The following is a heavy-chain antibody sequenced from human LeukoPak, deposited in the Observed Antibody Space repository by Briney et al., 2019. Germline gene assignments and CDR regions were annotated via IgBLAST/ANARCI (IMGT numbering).Heavy chain of an antibody. CDR2: IYYSGST. D-gene: IGHD6-19*01. CDR3: ARASEGYSSGWYSSYYYYYMDV. V-gene: IGHV4-39*07. Sequence: PSETLSLTCTVSGGSISSSSYYWGWIRQPPGKGLEWIGSIYYSGSTYYNPSLKSRVTISVDTSKNQFSLKLSSVTAADTAVYYCARASEGYSSGWYSSYYYYYMDVWGKGTTVTISS. CDR1: GGSISSSSYY. J-gene: IGHJ6*03.